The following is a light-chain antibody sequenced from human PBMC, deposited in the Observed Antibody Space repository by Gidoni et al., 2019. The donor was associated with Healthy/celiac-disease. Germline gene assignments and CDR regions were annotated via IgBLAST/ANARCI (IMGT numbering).Light chain of an antibody. J-gene: IGKJ2*03. CDR3: RQRSNWPLYS. V-gene: IGKV3-11*01. CDR2: DAS. Sequence: EIVLTQSPATLSLSPGERATLSCRASQSVSSYLAWYQQKPGQAPRLLIYDASNRATGIPARFSGSGSGTAFTLTISSLEPDDFAVYYCRQRSNWPLYSFGQGTKLEIK. CDR1: QSVSSY.